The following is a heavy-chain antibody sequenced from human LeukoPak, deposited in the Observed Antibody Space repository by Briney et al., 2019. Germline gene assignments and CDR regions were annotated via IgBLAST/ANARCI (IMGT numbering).Heavy chain of an antibody. CDR3: ARGADIRIWYYGMDV. V-gene: IGHV1-46*01. D-gene: IGHD3-9*01. Sequence: ASVKVSCKASGYTFTSYGISWVRQAPGQGLEWMGIISPSGGSTNYAQKFQGRVTMTRDTSTGTVYMELSSLTSEDTAVYYCARGADIRIWYYGMDVWGQGTTVTVSS. CDR1: GYTFTSYG. J-gene: IGHJ6*02. CDR2: ISPSGGST.